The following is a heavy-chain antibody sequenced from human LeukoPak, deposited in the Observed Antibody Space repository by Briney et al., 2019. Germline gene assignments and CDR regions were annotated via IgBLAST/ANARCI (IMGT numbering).Heavy chain of an antibody. CDR2: IQVNTGDT. Sequence: ASVKVSCKASGYIFNGYYIHWVRQAPGQGLEWMGWIQVNTGDTKYSQKFQGRVTMTRDTSMSTAYMELTRLRSDDTAVYYCARDKGATGSDYWGQGTLVTVSS. J-gene: IGHJ4*02. D-gene: IGHD2-15*01. V-gene: IGHV1-2*02. CDR3: ARDKGATGSDY. CDR1: GYIFNGYY.